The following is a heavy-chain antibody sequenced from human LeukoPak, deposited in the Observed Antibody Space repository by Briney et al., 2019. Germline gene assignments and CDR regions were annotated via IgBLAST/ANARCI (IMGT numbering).Heavy chain of an antibody. D-gene: IGHD2-2*01. CDR3: ARNTLYCSSTSCYDY. CDR2: IYYSGST. V-gene: IGHV4-30-4*08. J-gene: IGHJ4*02. CDR1: GGSISSGDYY. Sequence: SETLSLTCTVSGGSISSGDYYWSWIRQPPGKGLEWIGYIYYSGSTYYNPSLKSRVTISVDTSKNQFSLKLSSVTAADTDVYYCARNTLYCSSTSCYDYWGQGTLVTVSS.